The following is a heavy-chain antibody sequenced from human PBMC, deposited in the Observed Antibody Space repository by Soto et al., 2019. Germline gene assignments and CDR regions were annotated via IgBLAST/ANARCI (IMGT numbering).Heavy chain of an antibody. CDR1: GFTFSSYW. CDR2: IKQDGSEK. Sequence: GESLKISCAASGFTFSSYWMSWVRQAPGKGLEWVANIKQDGSEKYYVDSVKGRFTISRDNAKNSLYLQMNSLRAEDTAVYYCASGYSYGYWGDYWGQGTLVTVSS. J-gene: IGHJ4*02. CDR3: ASGYSYGYWGDY. V-gene: IGHV3-7*01. D-gene: IGHD5-18*01.